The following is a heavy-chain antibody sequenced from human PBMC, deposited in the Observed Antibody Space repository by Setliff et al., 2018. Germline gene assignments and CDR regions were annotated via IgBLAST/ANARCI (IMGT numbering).Heavy chain of an antibody. V-gene: IGHV3-23*01. CDR1: GFSFSSYA. J-gene: IGHJ4*01. CDR2: IIGSGIST. Sequence: PGGSLRLSCAASGFSFSSYAMSWVRQAPGTGLEWVSSIIGSGISTYYADSVQGRFTISRDNHKNTLHLQMNSLRVEDTAIYYCAKSPHDFWSGRVFFDYWGQGILVTVLL. D-gene: IGHD3-3*01. CDR3: AKSPHDFWSGRVFFDY.